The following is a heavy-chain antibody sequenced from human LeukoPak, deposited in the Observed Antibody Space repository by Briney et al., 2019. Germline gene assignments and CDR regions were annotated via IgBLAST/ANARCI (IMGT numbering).Heavy chain of an antibody. J-gene: IGHJ6*03. CDR1: TFTLSSYG. D-gene: IGHD2-21*01. Sequence: GGSLRLSCAASTFTLSSYGMYWVRQAPGKGLEWVAFIWYDGSNKDYADSVKGRFTISRDTSENTLFLQMNSLRAEDTAVYYCAKRRADFGSMDVWGKGTTVTVSS. V-gene: IGHV3-30*02. CDR2: IWYDGSNK. CDR3: AKRRADFGSMDV.